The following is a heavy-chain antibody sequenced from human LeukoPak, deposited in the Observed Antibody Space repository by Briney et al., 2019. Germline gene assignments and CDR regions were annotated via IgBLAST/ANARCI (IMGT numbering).Heavy chain of an antibody. CDR2: IYYSGST. D-gene: IGHD3-22*01. V-gene: IGHV4-59*01. CDR1: GGCISSYY. CDR3: ARVAMAENYYDSSGYFDY. Sequence: SETLSLTCTVSGGCISSYYWNWIRQPPGKGLEWIGYIYYSGSTNYNPSLKSRVTISVDTSKNQFSLKLSSVTAADTAVYYCARVAMAENYYDSSGYFDYWGQGTLVTVSS. J-gene: IGHJ4*02.